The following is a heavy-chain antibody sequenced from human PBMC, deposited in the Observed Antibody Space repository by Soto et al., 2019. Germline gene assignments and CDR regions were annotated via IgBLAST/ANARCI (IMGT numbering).Heavy chain of an antibody. V-gene: IGHV1-18*04. CDR3: AILYYDILTGYFPFDY. J-gene: IGHJ4*02. Sequence: ASVKVSCTASGYTFTSYGISWVRQAPGQGLEWMGWISAYNGNTNYAQKLQGRVTMTTDTSTSTAYMELRSLRSDDTAVYYCAILYYDILTGYFPFDYWGQGTLVTVSS. CDR2: ISAYNGNT. CDR1: GYTFTSYG. D-gene: IGHD3-9*01.